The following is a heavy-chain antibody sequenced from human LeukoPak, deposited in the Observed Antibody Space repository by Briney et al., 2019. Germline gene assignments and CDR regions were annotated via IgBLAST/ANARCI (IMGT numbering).Heavy chain of an antibody. J-gene: IGHJ5*02. Sequence: ASVKVSCKASGYTFTSYGISWVRQAPGQGLEWMGWISAYNGNTNYAQKLQGRVTMTTDTSTSTAYMELRSLRSDDTAVYYCARDTGPYYYDSSGYPRIGFDPWGQGTLVTVSS. D-gene: IGHD3-22*01. V-gene: IGHV1-18*01. CDR2: ISAYNGNT. CDR3: ARDTGPYYYDSSGYPRIGFDP. CDR1: GYTFTSYG.